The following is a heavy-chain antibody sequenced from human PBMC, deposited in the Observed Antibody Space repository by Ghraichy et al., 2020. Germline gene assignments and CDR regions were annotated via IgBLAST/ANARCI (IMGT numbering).Heavy chain of an antibody. CDR2: IYFGATT. V-gene: IGHV4-59*08. Sequence: SQTLSLTCTVSGGSINSYYWSWVRQPPGKGLEWIGYIYFGATTNYNPSLRRRVTMSVDTPRNQFSLKLRSVTAADTAVYFCARQQYSSRWYLNWFDPWGQGTLVTVSS. CDR3: ARQQYSSRWYLNWFDP. J-gene: IGHJ5*02. D-gene: IGHD6-13*01. CDR1: GGSINSYY.